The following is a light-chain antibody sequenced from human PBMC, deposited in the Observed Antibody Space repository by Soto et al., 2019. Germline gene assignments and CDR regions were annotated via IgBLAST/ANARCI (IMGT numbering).Light chain of an antibody. J-gene: IGKJ4*01. CDR3: LQLNDYPRT. CDR1: QGINND. Sequence: DIQMTQSPSSLSASVGDRVTISCRASQGINNDLGWYQQKPGKAPKRLIYEASTLQSGVPSRFSGSGSGTEFPLTISSLQPEDFATYYCLQLNDYPRTFGGGTQVA. CDR2: EAS. V-gene: IGKV1-17*01.